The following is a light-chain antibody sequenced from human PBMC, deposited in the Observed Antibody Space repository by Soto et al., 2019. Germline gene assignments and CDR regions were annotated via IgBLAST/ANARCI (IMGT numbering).Light chain of an antibody. V-gene: IGLV1-47*01. J-gene: IGLJ7*01. CDR1: SSNIGSNY. CDR2: RNN. Sequence: QPVLTQPPSASGTPGQRVTISCSGSSSNIGSNYVYWYQQLPGTAPKLLIYRNNQRPSGVPDRFSGSKSGTSASLAISGLRFEDEADYYCAAWDDSLSDAVFGGGTQLTVL. CDR3: AAWDDSLSDAV.